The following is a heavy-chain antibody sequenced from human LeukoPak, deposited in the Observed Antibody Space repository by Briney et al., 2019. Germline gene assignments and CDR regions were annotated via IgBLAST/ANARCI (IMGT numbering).Heavy chain of an antibody. Sequence: SETLSPTCAVYGGSFSGYYWSWIRQPPGKGLEWIGEINHSGSTNYNPSLKSRVTISVDTSKNQFSLKLSSVTAADTAVYYCATARSVSGYDLFDYWGQGTLVTVSS. J-gene: IGHJ4*02. D-gene: IGHD5-12*01. CDR1: GGSFSGYY. CDR2: INHSGST. CDR3: ATARSVSGYDLFDY. V-gene: IGHV4-34*01.